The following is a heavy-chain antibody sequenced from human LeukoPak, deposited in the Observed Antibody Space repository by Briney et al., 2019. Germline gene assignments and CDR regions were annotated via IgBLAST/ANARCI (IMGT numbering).Heavy chain of an antibody. CDR2: IGTASDT. J-gene: IGHJ5*02. Sequence: GGSLRLSCAASGFTFSSYDMHWVRQATGKGLEWVSAIGTASDTYYPGSVKGRFTISRENAKNSLYLQMNSLRAGDTAVYYCARGAIVGATTSWFDPWGQGTLVTVSS. D-gene: IGHD1-26*01. CDR3: ARGAIVGATTSWFDP. CDR1: GFTFSSYD. V-gene: IGHV3-13*01.